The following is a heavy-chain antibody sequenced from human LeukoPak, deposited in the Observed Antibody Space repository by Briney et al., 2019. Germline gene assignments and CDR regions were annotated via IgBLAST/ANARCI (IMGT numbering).Heavy chain of an antibody. CDR1: GFTFIDNA. Sequence: GGSLRLSCAASGFTFIDNALHWGRQTPGKGLERVALISADGGTKYYADPVQGRFTVSRDNSKDTLYLQLSGLRPEDTAIYYCATSAYSSYYFAFWGQGTLVTVSS. D-gene: IGHD6-19*01. V-gene: IGHV3-30-3*02. J-gene: IGHJ4*02. CDR2: ISADGGTK. CDR3: ATSAYSSYYFAF.